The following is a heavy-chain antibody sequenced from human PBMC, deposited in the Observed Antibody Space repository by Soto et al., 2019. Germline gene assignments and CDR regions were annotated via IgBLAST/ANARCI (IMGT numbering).Heavy chain of an antibody. J-gene: IGHJ4*02. CDR2: INYGGSI. Sequence: SETLSLTCTVQGGSFSGYILTWIRQSPGKGLEWIGYINYGGSINYNPSLKSRVTISVDTSNHQFSLKLSSVTAADTAVYYCGRRYGGNFDYWGQGTLVTVSS. CDR1: GGSFSGYI. CDR3: GRRYGGNFDY. V-gene: IGHV4-59*01. D-gene: IGHD3-16*01.